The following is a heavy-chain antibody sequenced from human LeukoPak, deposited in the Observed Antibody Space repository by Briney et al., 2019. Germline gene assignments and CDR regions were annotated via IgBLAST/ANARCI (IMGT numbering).Heavy chain of an antibody. D-gene: IGHD6-6*01. CDR2: IYHSGST. CDR3: ASTNHYSSSSRFDY. V-gene: IGHV4-38-2*01. J-gene: IGHJ4*02. Sequence: PSETLSLTCAVSGYSISSGYYWGWIRQPPGKGLEWIGSIYHSGSTYYNSSLKSRVTISVDTSKNQFSLKLSSVTAADTAVYYCASTNHYSSSSRFDYWGQGTLVTVSS. CDR1: GYSISSGYY.